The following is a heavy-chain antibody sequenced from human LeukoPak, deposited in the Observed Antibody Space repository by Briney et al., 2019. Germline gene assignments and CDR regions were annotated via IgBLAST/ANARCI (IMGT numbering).Heavy chain of an antibody. D-gene: IGHD2/OR15-2a*01. J-gene: IGHJ3*02. V-gene: IGHV3-21*01. Sequence: PGGSLRPSCAASGFTFSSYSMNWVRQAPGKGLEWVSSISSSSHYISYADSVKGRFTISRDNAKNSLFLQMNSLRAEDTAVYYCATSEYDAFDIWGQGTMVTVSS. CDR2: ISSSSHYI. CDR3: ATSEYDAFDI. CDR1: GFTFSSYS.